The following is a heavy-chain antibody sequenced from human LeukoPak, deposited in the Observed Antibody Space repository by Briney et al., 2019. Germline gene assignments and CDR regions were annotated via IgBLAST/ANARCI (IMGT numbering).Heavy chain of an antibody. D-gene: IGHD6-19*01. V-gene: IGHV3-23*01. CDR2: XYGNVERP. J-gene: IGHJ4*02. CDR3: AKDVVPDSGWDLDY. Sequence: LEWVXXXYGNVERPFYAASVKCRFTIFRDNSKNTLYLEMLGLRPEDTAVYYCAKDVVPDSGWDLDYWGQGTLVTVSS.